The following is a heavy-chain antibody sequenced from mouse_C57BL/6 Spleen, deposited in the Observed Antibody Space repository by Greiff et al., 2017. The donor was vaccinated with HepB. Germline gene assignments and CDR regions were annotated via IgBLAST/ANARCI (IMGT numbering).Heavy chain of an antibody. CDR1: GFTFSSYG. V-gene: IGHV5-6*01. J-gene: IGHJ4*01. CDR2: ISSGGSYT. CDR3: ARHGDYDRAMDD. D-gene: IGHD2-4*01. Sequence: EVKLVESGGDLVKPGGSLKLSCAASGFTFSSYGMSWVRQTPDKRLEWVGTISSGGSYTYYPDSVKGRFTISRDNAKNTLYLQMSSLKSEDTAMYYCARHGDYDRAMDDWGQGTSVTVSS.